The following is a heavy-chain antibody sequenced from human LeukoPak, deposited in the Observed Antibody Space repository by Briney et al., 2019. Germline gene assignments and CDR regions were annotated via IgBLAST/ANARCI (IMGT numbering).Heavy chain of an antibody. D-gene: IGHD6-13*01. CDR2: IYTSGST. J-gene: IGHJ3*02. CDR1: GGSISSGSYY. CDR3: ARFFSSLFHAFDI. Sequence: SETLSLTCTVSGGSISSGSYYWSWIRQPAGKELEWIGRIYTSGSTNYHPSLKRRVTTTVDTSKNQFSLKLRSVTAAATAVYYCARFFSSLFHAFDIWGQGTMVTVSS. V-gene: IGHV4-61*02.